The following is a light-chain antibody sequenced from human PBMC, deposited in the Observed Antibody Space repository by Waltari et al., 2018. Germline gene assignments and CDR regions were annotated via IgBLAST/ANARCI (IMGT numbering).Light chain of an antibody. CDR3: SSFTSSSTWV. CDR2: DVT. CDR1: PIDVGGYNY. Sequence: SALTQSASVSESPGQSITISCTGTPIDVGGYNYVSWYQQHPGKAPKLMIYDVTNRPSGVSNRFSGSKSGNTASLTISGLQAEDEADYYCSSFTSSSTWVFGGGTKLTVL. V-gene: IGLV2-14*03. J-gene: IGLJ3*02.